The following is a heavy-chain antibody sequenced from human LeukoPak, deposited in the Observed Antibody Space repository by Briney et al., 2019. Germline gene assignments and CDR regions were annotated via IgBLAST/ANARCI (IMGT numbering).Heavy chain of an antibody. CDR1: GLTFSVSA. CDR2: IKTKADNYTT. Sequence: GGSLKLSCSSSGLTFSVSAIQWVRQASGKGLEWVGRIKTKADNYTTAYAASVKGRFTISRDDSTNTAYLQMNSLKTEDTAVYYCTHPAYYYNVDVWAKRPRSPSPQ. V-gene: IGHV3-73*01. J-gene: IGHJ6*04. D-gene: IGHD6-25*01. CDR3: THPAYYYNVDV.